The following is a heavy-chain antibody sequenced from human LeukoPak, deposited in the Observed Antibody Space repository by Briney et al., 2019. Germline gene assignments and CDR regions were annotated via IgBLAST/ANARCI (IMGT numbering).Heavy chain of an antibody. V-gene: IGHV4-34*01. D-gene: IGHD6-13*01. CDR3: ARQGPYIAAAAMEYFQH. CDR1: GGSFSDYY. J-gene: IGHJ1*01. CDR2: INHSEDT. Sequence: PSETLSLTCAVYGGSFSDYYWSWIRQPPGKGLEWIGEINHSEDTNYNPSLKSRVTISVDTSKSQFSLNLTSVTAADTAVYYCARQGPYIAAAAMEYFQHWGQGTLVTVSS.